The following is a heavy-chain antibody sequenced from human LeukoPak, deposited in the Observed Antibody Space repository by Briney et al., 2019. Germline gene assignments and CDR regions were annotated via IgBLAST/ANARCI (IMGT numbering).Heavy chain of an antibody. V-gene: IGHV3-9*01. D-gene: IGHD3-3*01. J-gene: IGHJ4*02. CDR3: AKVGYDFWSGYYTLDY. Sequence: GGSLRLSCAASGFTFDDYAMHWVRQAPGKGLEWVSGISWNSGSIGYADSVKGRFTISRDNAKNSLYLQMNSLRAEDTALYYCAKVGYDFWSGYYTLDYWGQGTLVTVSS. CDR2: ISWNSGSI. CDR1: GFTFDDYA.